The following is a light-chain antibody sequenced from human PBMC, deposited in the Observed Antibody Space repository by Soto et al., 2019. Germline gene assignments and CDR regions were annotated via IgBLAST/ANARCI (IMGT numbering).Light chain of an antibody. Sequence: AIQMSQSPSSLSASVGDRVTITCRASQDIGNELGWYQQKPGKAPNLLIYAASSLQSGVPLRFSGSGSGTDFTLTINSLQPEDFATYYCLQDYSYPRTFGQGTKIEVE. CDR1: QDIGNE. CDR2: AAS. V-gene: IGKV1-6*01. J-gene: IGKJ1*01. CDR3: LQDYSYPRT.